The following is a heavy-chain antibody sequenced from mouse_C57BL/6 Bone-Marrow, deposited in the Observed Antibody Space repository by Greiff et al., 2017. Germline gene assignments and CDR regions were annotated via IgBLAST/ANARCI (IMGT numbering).Heavy chain of an antibody. V-gene: IGHV1-61*01. CDR1: GYTFTSYW. Sequence: QVQLQQPGAELVRPGSSVKLSCKASGYTFTSYWMDWVKQRPGQGLEWIGNIYPSDSETHYNQKFKDKATLTVDKSSSTAYMQLSSLTSEDSAVYYCASYDGYYGFDYWGQGTTHTVSS. J-gene: IGHJ2*01. CDR2: IYPSDSET. CDR3: ASYDGYYGFDY. D-gene: IGHD2-3*01.